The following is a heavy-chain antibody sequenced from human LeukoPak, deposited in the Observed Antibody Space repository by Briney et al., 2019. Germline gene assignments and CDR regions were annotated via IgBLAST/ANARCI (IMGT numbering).Heavy chain of an antibody. CDR1: VLIVRSNH. CDR2: IYSGGST. Sequence: GGALSLSCAASVLIVRSNHISWVGHAPGKGLEWVSVIYSGGSTYYADSVKGRFTIARDKSKNTLYVQINSLRAEDTAVYYCAITVTKRFDIWGQGTMVTVSS. J-gene: IGHJ3*02. D-gene: IGHD4-17*01. V-gene: IGHV3-66*01. CDR3: AITVTKRFDI.